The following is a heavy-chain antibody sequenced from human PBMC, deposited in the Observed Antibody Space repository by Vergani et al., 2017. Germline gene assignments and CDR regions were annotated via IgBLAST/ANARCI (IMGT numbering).Heavy chain of an antibody. V-gene: IGHV4-61*02. Sequence: QVQLQESGPGLVKPSQTLSLSCTVSGGSVRTSIGYYWTWIRQPAGKTLEWIWEIFSSGTTNYNPSFKNRVTMSVDTSKNQFSLKLNSVTAADPGMYYCARPVGPSAIADGYHVWGQGTMVTVS. D-gene: IGHD3-10*01. CDR1: GGSVRTSIGYY. CDR3: ARPVGPSAIADGYHV. J-gene: IGHJ3*01. CDR2: IFSSGTT.